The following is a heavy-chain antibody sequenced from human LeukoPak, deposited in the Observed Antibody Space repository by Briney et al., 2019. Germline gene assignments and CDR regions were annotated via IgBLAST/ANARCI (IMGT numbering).Heavy chain of an antibody. CDR3: ARDRGGGFDLAFFDH. D-gene: IGHD5-12*01. J-gene: IGHJ4*02. CDR2: LIPVLGMS. CDR1: GGSFSTYA. Sequence: ASVKISCKSSGGSFSTYAVNWVRQAPGQGLEWMGRLIPVLGMSHYAPGFQGRVTLTADRSTNTAYMELDRLTSDDTAVYFCARDRGGGFDLAFFDHWGQGTLVTVSS. V-gene: IGHV1-69*04.